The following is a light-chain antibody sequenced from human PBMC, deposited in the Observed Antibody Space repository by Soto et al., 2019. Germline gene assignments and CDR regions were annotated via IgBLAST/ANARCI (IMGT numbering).Light chain of an antibody. J-gene: IGKJ4*01. CDR2: DVS. V-gene: IGKV3D-20*01. Sequence: VLTQSPATLSLSPGERATLSCGASQIVTSTYLAWYQQKPGLAPRLLIYDVSNRFTGVPDRFIGRGSSTLFSLAIIILEPDDVVRCYCPPFVTVFTFCGATKL. CDR1: QIVTSTY. CDR3: PPFVTVFT.